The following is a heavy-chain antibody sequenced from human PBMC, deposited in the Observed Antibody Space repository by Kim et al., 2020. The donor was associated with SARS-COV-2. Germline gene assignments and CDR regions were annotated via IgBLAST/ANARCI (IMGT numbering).Heavy chain of an antibody. Sequence: SETLSLTCAVYGGSFSGYYWSWIRQPPGKGLEWIGEINHSGSTNYNPSLKSRVTISVDTSKNQFSLKLSSVTAADTAVYYCARAPRGWGRLYYYYGMDVWGQGTTVTVSS. J-gene: IGHJ6*02. V-gene: IGHV4-34*01. CDR2: INHSGST. D-gene: IGHD7-27*01. CDR3: ARAPRGWGRLYYYYGMDV. CDR1: GGSFSGYY.